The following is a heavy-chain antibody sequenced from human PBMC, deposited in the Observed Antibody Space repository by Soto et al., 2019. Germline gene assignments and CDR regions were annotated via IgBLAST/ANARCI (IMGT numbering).Heavy chain of an antibody. J-gene: IGHJ4*02. CDR3: AMIRSGTRSFDY. D-gene: IGHD1-1*01. CDR1: GGTFASSA. CDR2: IIPIFGTA. Sequence: SVMVSSKAPGGTFASSAIGWVRQAPGQGREWMGGIIPIFGTANYAQKFQGRVTITADKSTSTAYMELSSLRSEDTAVYYCAMIRSGTRSFDYWCQGTLLTVFS. V-gene: IGHV1-69*06.